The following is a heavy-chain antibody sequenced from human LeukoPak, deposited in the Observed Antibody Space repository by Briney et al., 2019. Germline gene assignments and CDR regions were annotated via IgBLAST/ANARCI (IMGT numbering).Heavy chain of an antibody. CDR1: GGSISSYY. D-gene: IGHD3-22*01. CDR3: ARDGMGYYDSSGYYYGIYYYYYMDV. Sequence: PSETLSLTCTVSGGSISSYYWSWIRQPAGKGLEWIGRIYTSGSTNYNPSLKSRVTISVDTSKNQFSLKLSSVTAADTAVYYCARDGMGYYDSSGYYYGIYYYYYMDVWGKGTTVTVSS. J-gene: IGHJ6*03. CDR2: IYTSGST. V-gene: IGHV4-4*07.